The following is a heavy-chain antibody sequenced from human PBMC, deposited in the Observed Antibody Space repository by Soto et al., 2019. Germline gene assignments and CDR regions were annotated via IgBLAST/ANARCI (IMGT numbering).Heavy chain of an antibody. CDR2: IYQSGST. V-gene: IGHV4-30-2*01. D-gene: IGHD2-21*02. Sequence: SETLSLTCTVSGAPITSGAYSWSWIRQPPGKGLEWIGFIYQSGSTHYNPSLKSRVTITVDRSKNHFSLQLTSLTAADTAVYYCARGMSGCSSSDCYLSGWFDPWGPGTLVTVS. J-gene: IGHJ5*02. CDR1: GAPITSGAYS. CDR3: ARGMSGCSSSDCYLSGWFDP.